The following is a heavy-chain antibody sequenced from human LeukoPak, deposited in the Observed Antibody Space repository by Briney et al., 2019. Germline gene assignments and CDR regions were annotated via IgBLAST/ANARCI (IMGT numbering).Heavy chain of an antibody. J-gene: IGHJ5*02. CDR3: ARDRSLYGDYGFDP. CDR2: ITSSSSTK. D-gene: IGHD4-17*01. V-gene: IGHV3-48*01. Sequence: GGSLRLSCAASGFVISRYSLNWVRQAPGKGLEWLSYITSSSSTKYYADSVKGRFTISRDNSKNTLYLQMNSLRAEDTAVYYCARDRSLYGDYGFDPWGQGTLVTVSS. CDR1: GFVISRYS.